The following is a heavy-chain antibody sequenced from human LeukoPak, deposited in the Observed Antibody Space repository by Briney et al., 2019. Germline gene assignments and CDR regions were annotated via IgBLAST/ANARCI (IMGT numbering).Heavy chain of an antibody. CDR1: GASISSGAYY. Sequence: PSETLSLTCTVSGASISSGAYYRSWIRQHPGKGLESIGYIFYRGSTYYNPSLKSRLTISVDTSKNQFSLKLNSVTDADTAVYYCASSPNQYFIDYWGQGALVTVSS. CDR3: ASSPNQYFIDY. CDR2: IFYRGST. J-gene: IGHJ4*02. V-gene: IGHV4-31*03. D-gene: IGHD1-14*01.